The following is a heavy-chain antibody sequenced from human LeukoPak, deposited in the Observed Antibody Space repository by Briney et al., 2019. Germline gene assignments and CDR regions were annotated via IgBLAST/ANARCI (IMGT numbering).Heavy chain of an antibody. J-gene: IGHJ6*02. V-gene: IGHV3-74*01. CDR3: ARIVLRYFDYGMDV. D-gene: IGHD3-9*01. CDR2: IRGGGGDT. Sequence: GGSLRLSCAASRFSFSNSWMHWVRQTPGKGLVWVSSIRGGGGDTTYTDSVKGRFTISRDNSKNTLYLQMNSLRAEDTAVYYCARIVLRYFDYGMDVWGQGTTVTVSS. CDR1: RFSFSNSW.